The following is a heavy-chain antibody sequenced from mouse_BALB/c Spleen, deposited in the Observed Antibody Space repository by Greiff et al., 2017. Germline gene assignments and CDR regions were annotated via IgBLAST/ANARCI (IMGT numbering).Heavy chain of an antibody. Sequence: VQLKESGAELVRPGALVKLSCKASGFNIKDYYMHWVKQRPEQGLEWIGWIDPENGNTIYDPKFQGKASITADTSSNTAYLQLSSLTSEDTAVYYCARGGVDYYAMDYWGQGTSVTVSS. V-gene: IGHV14-1*02. CDR3: ARGGVDYYAMDY. J-gene: IGHJ4*01. CDR2: IDPENGNT. CDR1: GFNIKDYY.